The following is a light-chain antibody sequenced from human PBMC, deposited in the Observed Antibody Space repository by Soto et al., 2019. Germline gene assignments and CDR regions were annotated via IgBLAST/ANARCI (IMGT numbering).Light chain of an antibody. J-gene: IGKJ1*01. Sequence: IQMTQSPSSLSASVGDRVTISCRASQNIYYWLAWYQQKPGKAPKLLMYDASYLEAGVPSRFRGSGSGTEFTLTISGLQPADFANYFCHHYSGPWTFGQGTKVDIK. CDR1: QNIYYW. CDR2: DAS. V-gene: IGKV1-5*01. CDR3: HHYSGPWT.